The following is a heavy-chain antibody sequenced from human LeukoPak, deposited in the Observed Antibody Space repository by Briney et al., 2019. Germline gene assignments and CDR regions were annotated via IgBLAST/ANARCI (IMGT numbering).Heavy chain of an antibody. Sequence: PGGSLGLSCAASGFTFSSYAMHWVRQAPGKGLEWVAVISYDGSNKYYADSVKGRFTISRDNAKNSLYLQMNSLRVEDTAVYYCARLGLEVGGPNWFDPWGQGTLVTVSS. CDR1: GFTFSSYA. CDR3: ARLGLEVGGPNWFDP. J-gene: IGHJ5*02. CDR2: ISYDGSNK. D-gene: IGHD1-1*01. V-gene: IGHV3-30*04.